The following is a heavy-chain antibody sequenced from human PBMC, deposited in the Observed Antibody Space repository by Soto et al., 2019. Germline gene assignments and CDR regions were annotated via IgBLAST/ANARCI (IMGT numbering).Heavy chain of an antibody. D-gene: IGHD3-10*01. V-gene: IGHV3-64*01. CDR3: ARHYGSGTYIYFDY. J-gene: IGHJ4*02. Sequence: EVQLVESGGDLVQPGGSLRLSCAASGFTFSNYWMHWVRQAPGKKLEYVSGISTHGGSTYYANSVKGRFTISRDNSRNTLYLQMGSLSAEDMAVYYCARHYGSGTYIYFDYGGQGTLVTVSS. CDR2: ISTHGGST. CDR1: GFTFSNYW.